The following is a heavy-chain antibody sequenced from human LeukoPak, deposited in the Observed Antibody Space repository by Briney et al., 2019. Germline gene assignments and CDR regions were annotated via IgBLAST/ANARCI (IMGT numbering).Heavy chain of an antibody. D-gene: IGHD3-16*02. CDR3: ARRGVHDYVWGSYRYNDY. J-gene: IGHJ4*02. V-gene: IGHV1-8*03. CDR2: MNPNSGNT. Sequence: ASVKVSCKASGYTFTSYDINWVRQATGQGLEWMGWMNPNSGNTGYAQKFQGRVTITRNTSISTAYMELSSLRSEDTAVYYCARRGVHDYVWGSYRYNDYWGQGTLVTVSS. CDR1: GYTFTSYD.